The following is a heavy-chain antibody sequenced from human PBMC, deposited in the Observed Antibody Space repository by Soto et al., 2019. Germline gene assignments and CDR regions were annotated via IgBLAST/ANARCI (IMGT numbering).Heavy chain of an antibody. Sequence: QVELVQSGAQVKKPGSAVKVSCKASGGSFNMYAMNWVRQAPGHGLEWMGGIIPIFDAQRYSEQFQGRVTITVDESTSTAYMELSSLRADDTAIYYCTRAIGSGVVMGGFDYWGQRTLVTVSS. CDR2: IIPIFDAQ. V-gene: IGHV1-69*01. CDR1: GGSFNMYA. J-gene: IGHJ4*02. D-gene: IGHD3-16*01. CDR3: TRAIGSGVVMGGFDY.